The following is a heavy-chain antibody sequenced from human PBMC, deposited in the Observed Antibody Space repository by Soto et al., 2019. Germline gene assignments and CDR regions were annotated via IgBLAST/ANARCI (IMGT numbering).Heavy chain of an antibody. CDR3: AKSLAYCSSTSCYGYYGMDV. J-gene: IGHJ6*02. V-gene: IGHV3-30*18. CDR2: ISYDGSNK. CDR1: GFTFSSYG. Sequence: GGSLRLSCAASGFTFSSYGMHWVRQAPGKGLEWVAVISYDGSNKYYADSVKGRFTISRDNSKNTLYLQMNSLRAEDTAVYYCAKSLAYCSSTSCYGYYGMDVRGQGTTVTVSS. D-gene: IGHD2-2*01.